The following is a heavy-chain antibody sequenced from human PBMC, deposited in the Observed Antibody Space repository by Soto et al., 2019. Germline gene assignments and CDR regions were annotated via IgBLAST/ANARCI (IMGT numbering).Heavy chain of an antibody. D-gene: IGHD2-15*01. CDR3: ARRLSGSSAFDY. V-gene: IGHV4-31*03. CDR1: GGSISSGTYY. CDR2: MYNSGTS. J-gene: IGHJ4*01. Sequence: QVQLQESGPGLLKPSQTLSLTRSVSGGSISSGTYYWSWIRHRPGKGLEWIGYMYNSGTSSYSPSLKSRSVLSVDTSKNQFSLKLTSVTAADTATYFCARRLSGSSAFDYWGLGILVTVSS.